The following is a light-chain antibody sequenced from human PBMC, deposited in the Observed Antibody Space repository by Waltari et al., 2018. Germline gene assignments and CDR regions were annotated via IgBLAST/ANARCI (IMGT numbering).Light chain of an antibody. J-gene: IGLJ2*01. CDR2: DDS. CDR1: NIGSKS. Sequence: SYVLTQPPSVSVAPGKPARITCGGNNIGSKSVHWYQQKPGQAPVLVIYDDSDRPSGSPERFAGSNSGNTATLTISRVEAGDEADYYCQGWDSSSDHVVFGGGTKLTVL. CDR3: QGWDSSSDHVV. V-gene: IGLV3-21*04.